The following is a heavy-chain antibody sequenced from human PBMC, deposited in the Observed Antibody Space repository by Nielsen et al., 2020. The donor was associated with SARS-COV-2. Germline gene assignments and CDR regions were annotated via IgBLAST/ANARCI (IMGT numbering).Heavy chain of an antibody. CDR2: ISAYNGNT. Sequence: ASVKVSCKASGYTFTSYGISWVRQAPGQGLEWMGWISAYNGNTNYAQKLQGRVTMTTDTSTSTAYMELRSLRSDDMAVYYCARGIVVVPAASRTYYYGMDVWGQGTTVTVSS. V-gene: IGHV1-18*03. CDR3: ARGIVVVPAASRTYYYGMDV. J-gene: IGHJ6*02. CDR1: GYTFTSYG. D-gene: IGHD2-2*01.